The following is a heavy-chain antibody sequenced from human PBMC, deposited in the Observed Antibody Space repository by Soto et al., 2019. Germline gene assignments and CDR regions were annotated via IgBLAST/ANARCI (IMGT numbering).Heavy chain of an antibody. D-gene: IGHD1-26*01. CDR1: GFAFISYA. CDR2: VTASGGST. CDR3: AKARTVGAFHPLETFDI. J-gene: IGHJ3*02. Sequence: EVQLLESGGGLVQRGGSLRLSCAASGFAFISYAMSWVRQAPGKGLEWVSTVTASGGSTYYADSVKGRFTISRDNPKNTLYLQMISLRTEVTFVYYCAKARTVGAFHPLETFDIWGLGTKVTFSS. V-gene: IGHV3-23*01.